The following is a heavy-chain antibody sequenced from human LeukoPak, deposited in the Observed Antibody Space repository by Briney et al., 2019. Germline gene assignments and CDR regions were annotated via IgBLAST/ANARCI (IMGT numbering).Heavy chain of an antibody. CDR1: GGSISSRSYY. J-gene: IGHJ4*02. D-gene: IGHD1-26*01. CDR3: ARGIVGATWAHFDY. V-gene: IGHV4-39*01. Sequence: PSETLSLTCTVSGGSISSRSYYWGWIRQPPGKGLEWIGSIYYSGSTYYNPSLKSRVTISVDTSKNQFSLKLSSVTAADTAVYYCARGIVGATWAHFDYWGQGTLVTVSS. CDR2: IYYSGST.